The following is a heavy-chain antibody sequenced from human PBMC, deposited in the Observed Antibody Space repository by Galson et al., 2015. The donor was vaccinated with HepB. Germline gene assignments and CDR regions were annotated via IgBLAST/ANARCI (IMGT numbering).Heavy chain of an antibody. D-gene: IGHD6-19*01. Sequence: SLRLSCAASGFTFSAYTMNWVRQAPGKGLEWVSAISGTGDNTYYADSVKGRFTISRDNARNTLHLQMNSLRAEDTAVYYCGSGPTRYTGWYRGLPKFFQHWGQGTLITVSS. J-gene: IGHJ1*01. CDR2: ISGTGDNT. CDR3: GSGPTRYTGWYRGLPKFFQH. V-gene: IGHV3-23*01. CDR1: GFTFSAYT.